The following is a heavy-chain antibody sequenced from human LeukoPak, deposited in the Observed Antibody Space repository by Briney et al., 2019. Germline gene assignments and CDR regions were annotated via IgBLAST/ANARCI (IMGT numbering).Heavy chain of an antibody. Sequence: SETLSLTCAVYGGSFSGYYWSWIRQPPGKGLEWIGEINHSGSTNYNPSLKSRVTISVDTSKNQFSLKLSPVTAADTAVYYCARVSASTWAFDIWGQGTMVTVSS. D-gene: IGHD5/OR15-5a*01. V-gene: IGHV4-34*01. J-gene: IGHJ3*02. CDR1: GGSFSGYY. CDR2: INHSGST. CDR3: ARVSASTWAFDI.